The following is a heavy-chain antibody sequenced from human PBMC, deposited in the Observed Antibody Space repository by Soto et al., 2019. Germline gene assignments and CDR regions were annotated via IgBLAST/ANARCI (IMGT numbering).Heavy chain of an antibody. CDR2: INPGDSET. CDR3: ARHATYYDILSGYYFDY. CDR1: GYSFTSYW. Sequence: GASLKISCKGSGYSFTSYWIAWVRQMPGKGLEWMAIINPGDSETKYSPSFQGQVTISADKSINTAFLQWGSLTASDTAMYYCARHATYYDILSGYYFDYWGQGTQVTVSS. J-gene: IGHJ4*02. D-gene: IGHD3-9*01. V-gene: IGHV5-51*01.